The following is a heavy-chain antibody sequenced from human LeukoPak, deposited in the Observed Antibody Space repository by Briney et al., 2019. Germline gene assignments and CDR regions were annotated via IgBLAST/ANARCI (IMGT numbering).Heavy chain of an antibody. CDR1: GYTFTGYY. D-gene: IGHD6-19*01. CDR3: ARDLRIAVGRVALCDY. Sequence: ASVKVSCKASGYTFTGYYKHWVRQAPGQVLEWMGRINPNSGGTNYAQKFQGRVTMTRDTSISTAYMELSRLRSDDTAVYYCARDLRIAVGRVALCDYWGQGTLVTVSS. CDR2: INPNSGGT. J-gene: IGHJ4*02. V-gene: IGHV1-2*06.